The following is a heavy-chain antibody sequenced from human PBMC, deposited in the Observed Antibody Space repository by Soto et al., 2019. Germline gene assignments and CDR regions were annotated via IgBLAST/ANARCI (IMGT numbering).Heavy chain of an antibody. V-gene: IGHV1-18*01. CDR2: ISAYNGNT. CDR3: ARPIRKYSSGWGYYFDY. J-gene: IGHJ4*02. CDR1: GYTFTSYG. Sequence: GASVKVSFKASGYTFTSYGISWVRQAPGQGLEWMGWISAYNGNTNYAQKLQGRVTMTTDTSTSTAYMELRSLRSDDTAVYYCARPIRKYSSGWGYYFDYWGQGTLVTVSS. D-gene: IGHD6-19*01.